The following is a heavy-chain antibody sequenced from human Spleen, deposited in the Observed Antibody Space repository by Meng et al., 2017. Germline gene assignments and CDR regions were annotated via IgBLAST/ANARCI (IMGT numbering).Heavy chain of an antibody. CDR2: ISGSSNYI. Sequence: GESLKISCAVSGFAFSGYTMNWVRQAPGKGLEWLSSISGSSNYIYYADSMKGRFTISRDNAKNSLYLQMNSLRAEDTALYYCATLPPSNYDSSGNDYWGQGTLVTVSS. D-gene: IGHD3-22*01. CDR3: ATLPPSNYDSSGNDY. CDR1: GFAFSGYT. J-gene: IGHJ4*02. V-gene: IGHV3-21*04.